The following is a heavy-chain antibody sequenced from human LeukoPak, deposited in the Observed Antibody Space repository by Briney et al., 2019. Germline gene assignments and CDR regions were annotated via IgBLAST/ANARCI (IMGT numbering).Heavy chain of an antibody. Sequence: PSETLSLTCTVSGGSISSSSYYWGWIRQPPGKGLEWIGRIYTSGSTNYNPSLKSRVTISVDTSKNQFSLKLSSVTAADTAVYYCARDASDSWSGARDSWFDPWGQGTLVTVSS. V-gene: IGHV4-39*07. D-gene: IGHD3-3*01. J-gene: IGHJ5*02. CDR1: GGSISSSSYY. CDR2: IYTSGST. CDR3: ARDASDSWSGARDSWFDP.